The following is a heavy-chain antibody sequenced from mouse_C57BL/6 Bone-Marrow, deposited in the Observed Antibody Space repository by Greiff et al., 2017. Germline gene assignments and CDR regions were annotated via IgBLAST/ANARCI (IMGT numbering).Heavy chain of an antibody. CDR1: GFTFSNYW. V-gene: IGHV6-3*01. CDR2: IRLKSDNYAT. J-gene: IGHJ2*01. Sequence: EVQRVESGGGLVQPGGSMKLSCVASGFTFSNYWMNWVRQSPEKGLEWVAQIRLKSDNYATHYAESVKGRFTISRDDSKSSVYLQMNNLRAEDTGIYSCTGLRYGSTFDYWGQGTTLTVSS. CDR3: TGLRYGSTFDY. D-gene: IGHD1-1*01.